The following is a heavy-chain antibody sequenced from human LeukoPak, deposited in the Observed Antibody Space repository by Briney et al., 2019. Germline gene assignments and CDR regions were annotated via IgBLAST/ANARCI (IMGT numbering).Heavy chain of an antibody. Sequence: ASVKVSCKASGYTFTGYYMHWVRQAPGQGLEWMGRINPNSGGTNYAQKFQDRVTMTRDTSTSTAYMELSRLRSDDTAVYYCARTWGSYSFDSWGQGTLVTVSS. V-gene: IGHV1-2*06. J-gene: IGHJ4*02. CDR2: INPNSGGT. D-gene: IGHD3-16*01. CDR3: ARTWGSYSFDS. CDR1: GYTFTGYY.